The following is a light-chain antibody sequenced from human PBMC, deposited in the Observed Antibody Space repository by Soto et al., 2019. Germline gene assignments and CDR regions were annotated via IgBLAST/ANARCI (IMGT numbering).Light chain of an antibody. CDR2: GNY. Sequence: QSVLTQPPSASGTPGQRVTISCSGSSSNIGSETVNWFQHLPGTTPKLLIYGNYKRPSGVPARFSGSKSGTSASLAIIGLQSEDEADYYCAAWDDSLNAYVFATGTKVTVL. J-gene: IGLJ1*01. CDR3: AAWDDSLNAYV. CDR1: SSNIGSET. V-gene: IGLV1-44*01.